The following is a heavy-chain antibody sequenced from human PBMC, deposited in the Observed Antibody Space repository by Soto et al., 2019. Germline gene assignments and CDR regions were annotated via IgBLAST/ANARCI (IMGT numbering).Heavy chain of an antibody. CDR2: IYYSGST. CDR1: GGSISSYY. Sequence: QVQLQESGPGLVKPSETLSLTCTVSGGSISSYYWSWIRQPPGKGLEWIGYIYYSGSTNYNPSLKSRVTKSVDTSTNQCSRRLSSVTAADTAVYYCARDRGYPETYGMDVWGQGTTVTVSS. V-gene: IGHV4-59*01. CDR3: ARDRGYPETYGMDV. D-gene: IGHD3-10*01. J-gene: IGHJ6*02.